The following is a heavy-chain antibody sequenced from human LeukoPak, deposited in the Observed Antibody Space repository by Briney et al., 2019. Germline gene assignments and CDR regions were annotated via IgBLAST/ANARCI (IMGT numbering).Heavy chain of an antibody. J-gene: IGHJ3*02. D-gene: IGHD1-26*01. CDR2: IYYSGST. CDR3: ARWGARVSAFDI. V-gene: IGHV4-59*01. Sequence: PSETLSLTCTVSGVSISSYYWSWIRQPPGKGLEWIGYIYYSGSTNYNPSLKSRVTISVDTSKNQFSLKLSSVTAADTAVYYCARWGARVSAFDIWGQGTMVTVSS. CDR1: GVSISSYY.